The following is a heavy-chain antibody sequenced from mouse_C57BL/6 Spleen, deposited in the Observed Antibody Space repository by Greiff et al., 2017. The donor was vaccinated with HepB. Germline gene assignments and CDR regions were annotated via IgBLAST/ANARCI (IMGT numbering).Heavy chain of an antibody. Sequence: QVQLQQPGAELVRPGSSVKLSCKASGYTFTSYWMHWVKQRPIQGLEWIGNIDPSDSETHYNQKFKDKATLTVDKSSSTAYMQLSSLTSEDSAVYYGARSVAAQALYYAMDYWGQGTSVTVSS. CDR3: ARSVAAQALYYAMDY. CDR1: GYTFTSYW. V-gene: IGHV1-52*01. J-gene: IGHJ4*01. D-gene: IGHD3-2*02. CDR2: IDPSDSET.